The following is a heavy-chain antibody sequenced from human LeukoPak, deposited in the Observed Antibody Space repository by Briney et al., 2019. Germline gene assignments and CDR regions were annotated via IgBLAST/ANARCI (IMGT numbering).Heavy chain of an antibody. D-gene: IGHD3-16*01. CDR1: GGSFNGYY. V-gene: IGHV4-34*01. Sequence: SETLSLTCAVYGGSFNGYYWSWIRQPPGKGLEWIGEINHSGSTNYNPSLKSRVTISVDTSKNQFSLKLNSVTATDTAVYYCARHYGPWGQGTLVTVSS. CDR2: INHSGST. J-gene: IGHJ4*02. CDR3: ARHYGP.